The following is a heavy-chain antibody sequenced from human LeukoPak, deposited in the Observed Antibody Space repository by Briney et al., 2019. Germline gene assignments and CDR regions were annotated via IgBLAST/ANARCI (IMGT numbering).Heavy chain of an antibody. D-gene: IGHD2-2*01. Sequence: SETLSLACTVSGGSFDTGVYSWIRQPAGKGLEWIGRISSSGSTIYNPSLNNRVTISLDTSKTHLYLQVNSVTAADTAIYYCAREIEEMYSPSWGLYDYRYYMDVWGKGTTVTISS. V-gene: IGHV4-4*07. J-gene: IGHJ6*03. CDR1: GGSFDTGV. CDR2: ISSSGST. CDR3: AREIEEMYSPSWGLYDYRYYMDV.